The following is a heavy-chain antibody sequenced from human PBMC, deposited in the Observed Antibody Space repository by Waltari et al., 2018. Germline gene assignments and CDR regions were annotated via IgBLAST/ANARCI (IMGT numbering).Heavy chain of an antibody. CDR2: NYYSGST. D-gene: IGHD6-25*01. V-gene: IGHV4-59*01. J-gene: IGHJ4*02. CDR3: ARQKPVSGPFDY. Sequence: QVQLQESGPGLVKPSETLSLTCTVSGGSISSYYWRWTRQPPGKGLELIGYNYYSGSTNYYPALKSRCTISVDTSKNQFSLKLSSVTAADTAVYYCARQKPVSGPFDYWGQGTLVTVSS. CDR1: GGSISSYY.